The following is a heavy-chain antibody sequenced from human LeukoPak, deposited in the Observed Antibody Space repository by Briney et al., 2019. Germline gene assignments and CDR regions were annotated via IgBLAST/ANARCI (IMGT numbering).Heavy chain of an antibody. J-gene: IGHJ4*02. Sequence: ASVKVSCKVSGYTLTELSMHWVRQAPGKGLEWMGGFDPEDGETIYAQKFQGRVTMTEDTSTDTAYMELSSLRSEDTAVYYCATGRYSSGCLDYWGQGTLVTASS. CDR3: ATGRYSSGCLDY. CDR2: FDPEDGET. V-gene: IGHV1-24*01. CDR1: GYTLTELS. D-gene: IGHD6-19*01.